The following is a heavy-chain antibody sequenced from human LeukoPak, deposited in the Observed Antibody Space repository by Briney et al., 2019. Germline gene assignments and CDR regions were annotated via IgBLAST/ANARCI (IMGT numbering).Heavy chain of an antibody. CDR1: GGCISSGDYY. D-gene: IGHD4-23*01. V-gene: IGHV4-30-4*01. CDR2: IYYSGST. J-gene: IGHJ4*02. CDR3: ARDLLNEGNHLDY. Sequence: SQTLSLTCTVYGGCISSGDYYWSWIRQPPGKGLEWIGYIYYSGSTYYNPSLKSRVTISVDTSKNQFSLKLSSVTAADTAVYYCARDLLNEGNHLDYWGQGTLVTVSS.